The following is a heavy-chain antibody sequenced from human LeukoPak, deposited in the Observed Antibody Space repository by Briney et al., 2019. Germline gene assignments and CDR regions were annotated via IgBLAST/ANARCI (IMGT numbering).Heavy chain of an antibody. D-gene: IGHD2-15*01. CDR3: AKDMTCSGGSCYSEGFDY. V-gene: IGHV3-43*01. CDR1: GFTFDDYT. CDR2: ISWDGGST. Sequence: PGGSLRLSCAASGFTFDDYTMHWVRQAPGKGLEWVSLISWDGGSTYYADSAKGRFTISRDNSKNSLYLQMNSLRTEDTALYYCAKDMTCSGGSCYSEGFDYWGQGTLVTVSS. J-gene: IGHJ4*02.